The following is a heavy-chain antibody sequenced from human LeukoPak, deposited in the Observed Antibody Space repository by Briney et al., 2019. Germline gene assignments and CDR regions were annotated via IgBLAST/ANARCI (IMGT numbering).Heavy chain of an antibody. CDR1: GFTFSSYG. J-gene: IGHJ4*02. V-gene: IGHV3-30*02. D-gene: IGHD3-22*01. CDR2: IRYDGSNK. Sequence: GGSLRLSCAASGFTFSSYGMHWVRQAPGKGLEWVAFIRYDGSNKYYADSVKGRFTISRDNSKNTLYLQMNSLRAEDTAVYYCAKDQTYYYDSSGYYGGCDYWGQGTLVTVS. CDR3: AKDQTYYYDSSGYYGGCDY.